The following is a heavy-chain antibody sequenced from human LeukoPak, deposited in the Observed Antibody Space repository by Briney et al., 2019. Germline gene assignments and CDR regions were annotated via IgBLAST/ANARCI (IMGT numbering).Heavy chain of an antibody. CDR1: GYTFTGYY. V-gene: IGHV1-2*02. J-gene: IGHJ3*02. Sequence: ASVKVSSKASGYTFTGYYRHWVRQAPGQGLEWMGWINPNSGGTNYAQKFQGRVTMTRDTSISPAYMELSRLRSDDTAVYYCARDSSVIRYFDWLLSYDAFDIWGQGTMVTVSS. D-gene: IGHD3-9*01. CDR3: ARDSSVIRYFDWLLSYDAFDI. CDR2: INPNSGGT.